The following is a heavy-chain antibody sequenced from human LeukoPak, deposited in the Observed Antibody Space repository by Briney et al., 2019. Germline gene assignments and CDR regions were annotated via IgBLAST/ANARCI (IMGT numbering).Heavy chain of an antibody. CDR1: GFTFSDYY. CDR2: ISSSGSTI. J-gene: IGHJ6*03. V-gene: IGHV3-11*04. D-gene: IGHD6-13*01. Sequence: KSGGSLRLSCAASGFTFSDYYMSWIRQAPGEGLEWVSYISSSGSTIYYADSVKGRFTISRDNAKNSLYLQMNSLRAEDTAVYYCARVRGSSSWYVEGYYYYYMDVWGKGTTVTVSS. CDR3: ARVRGSSSWYVEGYYYYYMDV.